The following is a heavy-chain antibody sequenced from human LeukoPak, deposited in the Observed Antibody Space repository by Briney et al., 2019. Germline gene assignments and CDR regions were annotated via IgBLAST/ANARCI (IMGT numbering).Heavy chain of an antibody. CDR2: ISYDGSNK. CDR1: GFTFSSYG. J-gene: IGHJ4*02. D-gene: IGHD6-13*01. Sequence: GGSLRLSCAASGFTFSSYGMHWVRQAPGKGLEWVAVISYDGSNKYYADSVKGRFTISRDNSKNTLYMQMNSLRAEDTAVYYCAKSASIAVDYWGQGTLVTVSS. V-gene: IGHV3-30*18. CDR3: AKSASIAVDY.